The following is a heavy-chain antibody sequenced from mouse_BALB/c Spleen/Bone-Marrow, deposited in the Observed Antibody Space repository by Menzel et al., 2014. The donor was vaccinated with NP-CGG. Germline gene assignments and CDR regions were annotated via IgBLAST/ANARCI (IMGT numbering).Heavy chain of an antibody. CDR3: ARGYDYSSWFAY. V-gene: IGHV5-6-3*01. CDR2: INVNGDTT. Sequence: DVKLVESGGGLVQPGGSLKLSCAASGFTFSSYGMSWVRQTPDKRLEMIATINVNGDTTYHPDSVKGRFTISRDNVKNTLYLQMSSLKSGDTAMYYCARGYDYSSWFAYWGQGTLVTVSA. CDR1: GFTFSSYG. J-gene: IGHJ3*01. D-gene: IGHD2-4*01.